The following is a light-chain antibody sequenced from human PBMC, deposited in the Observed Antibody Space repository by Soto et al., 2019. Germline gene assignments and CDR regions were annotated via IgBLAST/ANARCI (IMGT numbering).Light chain of an antibody. CDR3: AAWDDSLRAVV. V-gene: IGLV1-44*01. J-gene: IGLJ2*01. CDR2: RNH. Sequence: QSVLTQSPSASATPGQRVTISCSGGRSNLGTYAVNWYQLLRGTAPTLLIFRNHQRPSGVPDRFSGSKSGTSASLAISGPQSEDEADYYCAAWDDSLRAVVFGGGTKLTVL. CDR1: RSNLGTYA.